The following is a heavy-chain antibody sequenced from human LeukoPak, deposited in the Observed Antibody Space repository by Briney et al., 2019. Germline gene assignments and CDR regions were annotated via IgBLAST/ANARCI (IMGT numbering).Heavy chain of an antibody. Sequence: GGSLRLSCAASGFKFNSYAMSWVRQAPGKGLEWVSTISGSGGSTYYADSLKGRFTISRDNSKNTLYVQMNSLRPEDTAVYYCTPHWITMVRGVTDYWGQGTLVTVSP. V-gene: IGHV3-23*01. CDR1: GFKFNSYA. D-gene: IGHD3-10*01. CDR3: TPHWITMVRGVTDY. J-gene: IGHJ4*02. CDR2: ISGSGGST.